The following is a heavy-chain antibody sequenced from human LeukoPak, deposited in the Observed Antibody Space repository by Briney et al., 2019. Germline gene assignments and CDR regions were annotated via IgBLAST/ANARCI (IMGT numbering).Heavy chain of an antibody. CDR2: ISAYNGNT. Sequence: ASVKVSCKSSGYTFTNYGISWVRQAPGQGLEWMGWISAYNGNTNYAQKTQGRVTMTTDTSTNTAYMELRSLRSDDTAVYYCARDPPHLCSSTSCFGDYWGQGTLVTVSS. J-gene: IGHJ4*02. CDR3: ARDPPHLCSSTSCFGDY. V-gene: IGHV1-18*01. CDR1: GYTFTNYG. D-gene: IGHD2-2*01.